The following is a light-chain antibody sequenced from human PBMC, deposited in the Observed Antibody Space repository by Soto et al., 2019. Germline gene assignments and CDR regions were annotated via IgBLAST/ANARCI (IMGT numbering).Light chain of an antibody. CDR3: QQRSPGT. V-gene: IGKV3-11*01. Sequence: EIVLTQSPATLSLSPGERATLSCRASQSVSSYLAWYQQKPGQAPRLLIYDASNRATGIPARFSGSGSGTDFTLTISSLEPEDFAVYYCQQRSPGTFGQGTKVEIK. CDR2: DAS. CDR1: QSVSSY. J-gene: IGKJ1*01.